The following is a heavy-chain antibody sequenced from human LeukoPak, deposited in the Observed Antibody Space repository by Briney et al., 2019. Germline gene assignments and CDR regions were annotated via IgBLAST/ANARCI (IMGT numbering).Heavy chain of an antibody. CDR2: MNPNSGNT. J-gene: IGHJ4*02. D-gene: IGHD6-6*01. CDR3: ARGFIRRQLVGY. CDR1: GYTFTSYD. Sequence: GASVKVSCTASGYTFTSYDINWVRQATGQGLEWMGWMNPNSGNTGYAQKFQGRVTMTRNTSISTAYMELSSLRSEDTAVYYCARGFIRRQLVGYWGQGTLVTVSS. V-gene: IGHV1-8*01.